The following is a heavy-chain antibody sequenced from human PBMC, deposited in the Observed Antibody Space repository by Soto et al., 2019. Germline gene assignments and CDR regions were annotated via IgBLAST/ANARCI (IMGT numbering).Heavy chain of an antibody. D-gene: IGHD3-16*01. J-gene: IGHJ4*02. V-gene: IGHV4-59*04. CDR1: GGSISSYY. CDR2: IHSGGST. CDR3: AKKPRLAAAEFDK. Sequence: AETLSLTCTVSGGSISSYYWSWIRQSPGKGLEWIGYIHSGGSTYYNPSLKSRVTMSVDTAKNQFSLKLTSVTAVDTAVYYCAKKPRLAAAEFDKWGQGVRNSVSS.